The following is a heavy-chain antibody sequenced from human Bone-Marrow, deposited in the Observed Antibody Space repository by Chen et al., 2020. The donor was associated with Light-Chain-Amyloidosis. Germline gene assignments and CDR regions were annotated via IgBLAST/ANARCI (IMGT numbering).Heavy chain of an antibody. V-gene: IGHV4-34*12. J-gene: IGHJ6*03. CDR2: IIETGSA. CDR1: GAPFSTYY. Sequence: LKPSETLSLTCAVYGAPFSTYYWTWVRQAPGKGMEWMGEIIETGSASFNPTLKSRLTMSVEKSKNQFSLKLTSVTAADXXXXXCXXXXYRYYDLVNFYHYMDVWGRGTTVTVS. CDR3: XXXXYRYYDLVNFYHYMDV. D-gene: IGHD3-3*01.